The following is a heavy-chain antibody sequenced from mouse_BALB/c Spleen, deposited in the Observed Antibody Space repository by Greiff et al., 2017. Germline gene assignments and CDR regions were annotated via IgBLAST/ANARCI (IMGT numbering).Heavy chain of an antibody. CDR1: GFSLTSYG. Sequence: QVHVKQSGPGLVQPSQSLSITCTVSGFSLTSYGVHWVRQSPGKGLEWLGVIWSGGSTDYNAAFISRLSISKDNSKSQVFFKMNSLQANDTAIYYCARSIYDYAAWFAYWGQGTLVTVSA. J-gene: IGHJ3*01. CDR2: IWSGGST. CDR3: ARSIYDYAAWFAY. V-gene: IGHV2-2*02. D-gene: IGHD2-4*01.